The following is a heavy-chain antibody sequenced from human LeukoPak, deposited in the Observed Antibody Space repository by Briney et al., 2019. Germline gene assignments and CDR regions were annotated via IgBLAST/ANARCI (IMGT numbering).Heavy chain of an antibody. Sequence: SETLSLTCTVSGGPISSYYWSWIRQPPGKGLEWIGYIYYSGSTNYNPSLKSRVTISVDTSKNQFSLKLSSVTAADTAVYYCARSEYYDYSWGQGTLVTVSS. CDR3: ARSEYYDYS. V-gene: IGHV4-59*08. CDR2: IYYSGST. D-gene: IGHD3-16*01. J-gene: IGHJ4*02. CDR1: GGPISSYY.